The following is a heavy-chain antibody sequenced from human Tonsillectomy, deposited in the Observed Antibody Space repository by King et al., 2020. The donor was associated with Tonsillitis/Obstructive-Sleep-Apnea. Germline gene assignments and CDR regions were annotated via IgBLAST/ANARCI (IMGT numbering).Heavy chain of an antibody. V-gene: IGHV3-48*02. CDR2: ISSRSSTI. J-gene: IGHJ2*01. D-gene: IGHD4-17*01. CDR3: ARGHGEYEVWYFDL. CDR1: GFTFSSYS. Sequence: EVQLVESGGGLVQPGGSLRLSCAASGFTFSSYSMNWVRQAPGKGLEWVSYISSRSSTIYYEDSVKGRFTISRDNAKNSLYLQMNSLRDEDPAGYYCARGHGEYEVWYFDLCGRGTLVTVSS.